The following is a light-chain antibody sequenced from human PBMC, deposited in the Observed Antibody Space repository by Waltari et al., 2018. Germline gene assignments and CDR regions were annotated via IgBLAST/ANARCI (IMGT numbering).Light chain of an antibody. J-gene: IGLJ2*01. V-gene: IGLV2-8*01. CDR3: SSYAVSNTLV. Sequence: QPALTQPPAVSGSPGQSVTISCTGTTSDIGGYKYVSWYQQHPGTAPKLMIYEVTKRPSGVSDRFSGSKSGNTASLTISGLQAEDEADYYCSSYAVSNTLVFGGGTRLTVL. CDR1: TSDIGGYKY. CDR2: EVT.